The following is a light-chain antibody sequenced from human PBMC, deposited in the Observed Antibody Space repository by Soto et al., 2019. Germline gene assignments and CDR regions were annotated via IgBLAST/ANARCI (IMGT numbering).Light chain of an antibody. V-gene: IGKV1-9*01. J-gene: IGKJ4*01. CDR3: QQLNSYSPRLI. Sequence: SQLTQSPSSLSASVGDRVTITCRASQDINNYLAWFQQKPGKAPKLLIYAVSTLESGVPSRFSGRGSRTEFTLTISSLQPEDFATYDCQQLNSYSPRLIFGGGTKVEIK. CDR1: QDINNY. CDR2: AVS.